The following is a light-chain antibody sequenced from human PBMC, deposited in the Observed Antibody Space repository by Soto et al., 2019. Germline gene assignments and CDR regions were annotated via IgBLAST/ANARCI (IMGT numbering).Light chain of an antibody. Sequence: DIVMTQSPVSLPVTPGEPASITCRSSQSLLHSDGYNYLDWYLQKPGQSPQLLIYLGSNRASGVXDXXRGSGSGTDFTLKISRVEAEDVGVYYCMQALQTPLTFGGGTKVEIK. CDR3: MQALQTPLT. V-gene: IGKV2-28*01. J-gene: IGKJ4*01. CDR2: LGS. CDR1: QSLLHSDGYNY.